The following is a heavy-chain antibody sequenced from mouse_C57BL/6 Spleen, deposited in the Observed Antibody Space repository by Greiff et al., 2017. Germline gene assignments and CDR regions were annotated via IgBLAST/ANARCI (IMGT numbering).Heavy chain of an antibody. Sequence: VQLQQSGAELVKPGASVKISCKASGYAFSSYWMTWVKQRPGKGLEWIGQIYPGDGDTNYNGKFKGKATLSADKSSSTAYMQLSRLTSGDSAVYFCARCAPYYGSSYGYFDGWGTATTVTVCS. J-gene: IGHJ1*03. CDR2: IYPGDGDT. D-gene: IGHD1-1*01. CDR3: ARCAPYYGSSYGYFDG. CDR1: GYAFSSYW. V-gene: IGHV1-80*01.